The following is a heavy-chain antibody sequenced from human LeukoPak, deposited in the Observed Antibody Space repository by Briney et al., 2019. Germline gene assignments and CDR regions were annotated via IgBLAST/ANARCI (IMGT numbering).Heavy chain of an antibody. J-gene: IGHJ4*02. V-gene: IGHV3-23*01. Sequence: GGSLRLSCAASGFTFSSYVMSWVRQAPGKGLEWVSNIGGSVGSLFYAASVKGRFAISRDNSKNTLFLQMNNLRVEDTAVYYCAKRGNSWDLFDYWGQGTLVTVSS. CDR3: AKRGNSWDLFDY. CDR2: IGGSVGSL. D-gene: IGHD6-13*01. CDR1: GFTFSSYV.